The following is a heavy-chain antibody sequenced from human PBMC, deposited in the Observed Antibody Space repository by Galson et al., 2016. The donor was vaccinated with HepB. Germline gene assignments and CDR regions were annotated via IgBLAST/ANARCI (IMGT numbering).Heavy chain of an antibody. D-gene: IGHD4-23*01. CDR2: IYYSGTT. CDR3: ARVAGNPGRTAYYDY. CDR1: GGSISSGGFY. V-gene: IGHV4-31*03. Sequence: TLSLTCTVSGGSISSGGFYWTWIRQNPGKGLEWIGNIYYSGTTPYNPSPKSRVTISEDTSNNQFSLKLTSVTAADTAVYYCARVAGNPGRTAYYDYWGLGTLVTVSS. J-gene: IGHJ4*02.